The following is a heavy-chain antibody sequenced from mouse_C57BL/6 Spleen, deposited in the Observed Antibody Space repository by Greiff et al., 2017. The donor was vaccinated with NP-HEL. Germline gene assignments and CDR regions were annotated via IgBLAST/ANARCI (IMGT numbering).Heavy chain of an antibody. CDR1: GYTFTSYW. D-gene: IGHD3-2*02. CDR3: ARHSSGWAAWFAY. Sequence: VQLQQPGAELVMPGASVKLSCKASGYTFTSYWMHWVKQRPGQGLEWIGEIDPSDSYTNYNQKFKGKSTLTVDKSSSTAYMQLSSLTSEDSAVYYGARHSSGWAAWFAYWGQGTLVTVSA. J-gene: IGHJ3*01. V-gene: IGHV1-69*01. CDR2: IDPSDSYT.